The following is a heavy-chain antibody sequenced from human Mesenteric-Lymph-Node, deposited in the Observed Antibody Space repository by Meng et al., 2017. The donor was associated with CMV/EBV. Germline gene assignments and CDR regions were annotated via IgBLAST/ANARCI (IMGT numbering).Heavy chain of an antibody. Sequence: SGYTFTNYGISWVRQAPGQGLEWMGWISGYNGGTKYAQKLQGRVTMTTDTSTSTAYMELRGLRSDDTAVYYCARGDCSSTSCHNLDYWGQGTLVTVSS. CDR1: GYTFTNYG. V-gene: IGHV1-18*01. CDR2: ISGYNGGT. J-gene: IGHJ4*02. D-gene: IGHD2-2*01. CDR3: ARGDCSSTSCHNLDY.